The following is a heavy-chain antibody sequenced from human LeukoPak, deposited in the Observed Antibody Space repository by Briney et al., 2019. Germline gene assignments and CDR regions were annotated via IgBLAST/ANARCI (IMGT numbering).Heavy chain of an antibody. CDR3: ARDGEQWLE. J-gene: IGHJ4*02. CDR1: GYTFTSYY. V-gene: IGHV1-46*01. D-gene: IGHD6-19*01. CDR2: INPSGGST. Sequence: ASVKVSCKASGYTFTSYYMHWVRQAPGQGLEWMGIINPSGGSTSYAQKFQGRVTMTRDTSISTAYMELSRLRSDDTAVYYCARDGEQWLEWGQGTLVTVSS.